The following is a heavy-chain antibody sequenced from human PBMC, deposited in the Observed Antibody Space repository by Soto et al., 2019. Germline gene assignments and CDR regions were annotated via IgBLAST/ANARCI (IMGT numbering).Heavy chain of an antibody. J-gene: IGHJ6*03. D-gene: IGHD6-6*01. CDR2: ISGSGGST. CDR3: ASRIAARPVKYYYYYYMDV. Sequence: GGSLRLSCAASGFTFSSYAMSWVRQAPGKGLEWVSAISGSGGSTYYADSVKGRFTISRDNSKNTLYLQMNSLRAEDTAVYYCASRIAARPVKYYYYYYMDVWGKGTTVTVSS. CDR1: GFTFSSYA. V-gene: IGHV3-23*01.